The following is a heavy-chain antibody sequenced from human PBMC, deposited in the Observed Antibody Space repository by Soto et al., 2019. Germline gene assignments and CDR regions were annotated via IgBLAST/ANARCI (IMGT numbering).Heavy chain of an antibody. V-gene: IGHV1-69*13. Sequence: ASVKVSCKASGGTFSSYAISWVRQAPGQGLEWMGGIIPIFGTANYAQKFQGRVTITADESTSTAYMELSSPRSEDTAVYYCARPSYFWSGYYTNYYYYGMDVWGQGTTVTVSS. CDR1: GGTFSSYA. D-gene: IGHD3-3*01. CDR3: ARPSYFWSGYYTNYYYYGMDV. J-gene: IGHJ6*02. CDR2: IIPIFGTA.